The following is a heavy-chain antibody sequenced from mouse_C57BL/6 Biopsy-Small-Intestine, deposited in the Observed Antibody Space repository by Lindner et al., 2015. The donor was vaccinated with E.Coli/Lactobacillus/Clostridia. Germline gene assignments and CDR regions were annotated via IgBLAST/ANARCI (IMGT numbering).Heavy chain of an antibody. V-gene: IGHV1-81*01. Sequence: VQLQESGAELARPGASVKLSCKASGYTLTSYGVSWVKQRTGQGLEWIGEIYPRSGNTYYNEKFKGKATLTADKSSSTAYMELRSLTSEDSAVYFCARLDYSNYLYYFDVWATGTTVTVSS. CDR2: IYPRSGNT. CDR1: GYTLTSYG. J-gene: IGHJ1*03. D-gene: IGHD2-5*01. CDR3: ARLDYSNYLYYFDV.